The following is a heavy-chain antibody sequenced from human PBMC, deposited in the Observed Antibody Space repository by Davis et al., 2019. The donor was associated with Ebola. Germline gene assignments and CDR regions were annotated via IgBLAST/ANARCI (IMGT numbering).Heavy chain of an antibody. CDR2: ISSSGTTV. CDR3: TTGQYSAARGY. Sequence: GESLKISCAASGFPFSDYYMSWIRQAPGKGLEWVSFISSSGTTVSYADSVKGRFTISRDNAKNSVYLQMNSLRAEDTAVYYCTTGQYSAARGYWGQGTLVTVSS. J-gene: IGHJ4*02. D-gene: IGHD6-6*01. V-gene: IGHV3-11*01. CDR1: GFPFSDYY.